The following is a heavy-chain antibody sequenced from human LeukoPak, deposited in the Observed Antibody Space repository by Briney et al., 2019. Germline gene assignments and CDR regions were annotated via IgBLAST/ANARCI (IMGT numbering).Heavy chain of an antibody. D-gene: IGHD1-14*01. CDR3: ARHEPVITLSSYYYGMDV. V-gene: IGHV3-21*01. Sequence: GGSLRLSCAASGFTFSNAWMSWVRQAPGKGLEWVSSISTSSTYIYYADSVKGRFTISRDNAKNSLYLQMNSLRAEDTAVYYCARHEPVITLSSYYYGMDVWGPGTTVTVSS. J-gene: IGHJ6*02. CDR2: ISTSSTYI. CDR1: GFTFSNAW.